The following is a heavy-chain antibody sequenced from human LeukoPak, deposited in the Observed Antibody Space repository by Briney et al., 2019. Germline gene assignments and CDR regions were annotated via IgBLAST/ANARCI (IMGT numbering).Heavy chain of an antibody. J-gene: IGHJ1*01. V-gene: IGHV1-8*02. Sequence: ASVKVSCKASGYTFTSYGISWVRQAPGQGLEWMGWMNPNSGNTGYAQKFQGRVTMIRNTSISTAYMELSSLRSEDTAVYYCATDLYVTIFGVVKEQKYFQNWGQGTLVTVSS. D-gene: IGHD3-3*01. CDR2: MNPNSGNT. CDR3: ATDLYVTIFGVVKEQKYFQN. CDR1: GYTFTSYG.